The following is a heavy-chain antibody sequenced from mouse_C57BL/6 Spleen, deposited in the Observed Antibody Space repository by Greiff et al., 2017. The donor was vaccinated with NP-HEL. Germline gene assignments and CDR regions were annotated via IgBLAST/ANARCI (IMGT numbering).Heavy chain of an antibody. V-gene: IGHV1-54*01. J-gene: IGHJ4*01. D-gene: IGHD1-1*01. CDR2: INPGSGGT. CDR3: ARYGSSPYYAMDY. Sequence: QVHVKQSGAELVRPGTSVKVSCKASGYAFTNYLIEWVKQRPGQGLEWIGVINPGSGGTNYNEKFKGKATLTADKSSSTAYMQLSSLTSEDSAVYFCARYGSSPYYAMDYWGQGTSVTVSS. CDR1: GYAFTNYL.